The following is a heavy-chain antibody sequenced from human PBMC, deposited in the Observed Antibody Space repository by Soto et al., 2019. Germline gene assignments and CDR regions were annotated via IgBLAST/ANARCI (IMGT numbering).Heavy chain of an antibody. CDR2: IYHSGST. D-gene: IGHD2-15*01. J-gene: IGHJ4*02. V-gene: IGHV4-30-2*01. Sequence: QLXLQESGSGLVKPSQTLSLTCAVSGGSISSGGYSWSWIRQPPGKGLEWIGYIYHSGSTYYNPSLNSRVTISVDRSNNQCSLKLSSVTAADTAVYYCATLHLGYCSGGSCPNDYWGQGTLVTVSS. CDR1: GGSISSGGYS. CDR3: ATLHLGYCSGGSCPNDY.